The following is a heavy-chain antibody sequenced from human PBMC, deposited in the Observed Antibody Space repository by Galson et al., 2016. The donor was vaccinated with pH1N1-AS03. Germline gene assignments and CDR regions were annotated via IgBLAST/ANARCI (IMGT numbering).Heavy chain of an antibody. J-gene: IGHJ3*02. CDR2: IRSKTHGGTT. CDR3: ARARTSPGSLAGVGFDI. CDR1: GFTFGDYP. Sequence: SLRLSCAASGFTFGDYPLTWFRQAPGKGLEWVGFIRSKTHGGTTEYAASVTGRITISRDDSKSIAYLQMNSLKTEDTAVYYCARARTSPGSLAGVGFDIWGQGTMVTVSS. V-gene: IGHV3-49*03.